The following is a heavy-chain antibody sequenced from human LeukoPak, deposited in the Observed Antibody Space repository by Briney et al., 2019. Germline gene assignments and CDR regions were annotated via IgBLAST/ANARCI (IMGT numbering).Heavy chain of an antibody. J-gene: IGHJ5*02. CDR1: GYSFRTYW. Sequence: GESLKISCKASGYSFRTYWIGWVRQIPGKGLGWMGIISPGDSDTRYSPSFQGQVTISADKSINPAYLQWSSLKASDNAMYYCARQGRFSTSSWWFDPWGQGTLVTVSS. D-gene: IGHD6-6*01. CDR2: ISPGDSDT. V-gene: IGHV5-51*01. CDR3: ARQGRFSTSSWWFDP.